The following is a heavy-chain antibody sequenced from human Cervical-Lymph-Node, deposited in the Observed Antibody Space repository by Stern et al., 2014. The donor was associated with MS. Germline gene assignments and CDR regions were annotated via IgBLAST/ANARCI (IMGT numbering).Heavy chain of an antibody. J-gene: IGHJ6*02. D-gene: IGHD6-19*01. CDR3: AREVAGHRLGMMDV. V-gene: IGHV1-46*01. Sequence: VHLVESGAEVKTPGASVKLSCKASGYTFISYYIHWVRQAPGQGLEWMGIINPNGGSTSFAQKFQGSVTMTRDTSTSTVYMELSSLRSEDTAVYYCAREVAGHRLGMMDVWGQGTSVTVSS. CDR2: INPNGGST. CDR1: GYTFISYY.